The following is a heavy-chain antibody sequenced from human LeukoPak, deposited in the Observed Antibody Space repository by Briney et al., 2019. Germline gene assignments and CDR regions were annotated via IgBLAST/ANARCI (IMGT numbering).Heavy chain of an antibody. CDR2: IYYSGST. CDR1: GFTFSSYS. J-gene: IGHJ4*02. D-gene: IGHD1-26*01. Sequence: GSLRLSCAASGFTFSSYSMNWIRQPPGKGLEWIGYIYYSGSTNYNPSLKSRVTISVDTSKSQFFLKLSSVTAADTAVYYCARLSGSPWYWGQGTLVTVSS. CDR3: ARLSGSPWY. V-gene: IGHV4-59*01.